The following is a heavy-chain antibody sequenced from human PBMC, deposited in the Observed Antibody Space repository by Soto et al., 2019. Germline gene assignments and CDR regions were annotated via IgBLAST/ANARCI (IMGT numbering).Heavy chain of an antibody. CDR1: GFTFSSYG. CDR2: ISYDGSNK. Sequence: HPGGSLRLSCAASGFTFSSYGMHWVRQAPGKGLEWVAVISYDGSNKYYADPVKGRFTISRDNSKNTLYLQMNSLRAEDTAVYYCVSGSARLGYGMDVWGQGTTVTVSS. CDR3: VSGSARLGYGMDV. V-gene: IGHV3-30*03. D-gene: IGHD1-26*01. J-gene: IGHJ6*02.